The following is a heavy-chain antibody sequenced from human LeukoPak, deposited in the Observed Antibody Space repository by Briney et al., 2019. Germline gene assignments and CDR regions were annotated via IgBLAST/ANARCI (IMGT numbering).Heavy chain of an antibody. D-gene: IGHD3-22*01. CDR3: ARDYDSSGYSYYFDY. CDR1: GFTFRTYA. J-gene: IGHJ4*02. Sequence: PGGSLRLSCAASGFTFRTYALNWVRQAPGKGLVWVSRIESDGSTTGYADSVKGRFTISRDNPKNTLYLQMNSLRAEDTAVYYCARDYDSSGYSYYFDYWGQGTLVTVSS. V-gene: IGHV3-23*03. CDR2: IESDGSTT.